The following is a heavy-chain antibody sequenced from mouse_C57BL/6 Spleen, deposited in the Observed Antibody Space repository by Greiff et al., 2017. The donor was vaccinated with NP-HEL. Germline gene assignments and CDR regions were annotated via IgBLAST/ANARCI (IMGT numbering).Heavy chain of an antibody. Sequence: QVHVKQPGAELVRPGSSVKLSCKASGYTFTSYWMDWVKQRPGQGLEWIGNIYPSDSETHYNQKFKDKATLTVDKSSSTAYMQLSSLTSEDSAVYYCARSITTVVAGGYWGQGTTLTVSS. CDR2: IYPSDSET. CDR3: ARSITTVVAGGY. J-gene: IGHJ2*01. D-gene: IGHD1-1*01. V-gene: IGHV1-61*01. CDR1: GYTFTSYW.